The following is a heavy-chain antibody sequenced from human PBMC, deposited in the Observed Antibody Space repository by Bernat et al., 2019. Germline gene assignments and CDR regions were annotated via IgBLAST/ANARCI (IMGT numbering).Heavy chain of an antibody. CDR2: INPSGGST. V-gene: IGHV1-46*01. CDR3: ARERTTIWFDP. CDR1: GYTFTSYY. Sequence: QVQLVQSGAEVKKPGASVKVSCKASGYTFTSYYMHWVRQAPVQGLEWMGIINPSGGSTSYAQKFQGRVTMTRDTSTSTVYMELSSLRSEDTAVYYCARERTTIWFDPWGQGTLVTVSS. D-gene: IGHD4-11*01. J-gene: IGHJ5*02.